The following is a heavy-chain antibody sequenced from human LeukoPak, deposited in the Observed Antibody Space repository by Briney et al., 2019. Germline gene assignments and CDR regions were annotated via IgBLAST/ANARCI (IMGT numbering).Heavy chain of an antibody. CDR2: SIPIFGTA. CDR3: ARDQDYYDSSGYYGGFDY. D-gene: IGHD3-22*01. V-gene: IGHV1-69*05. CDR1: GGTFSSYA. J-gene: IGHJ4*02. Sequence: ASVKVSCKASGGTFSSYAISWVRQAPGQGLEWMGGSIPIFGTANYAQKFQGRVTTTTDESTSTAYMELSSLRSEDTAVYYCARDQDYYDSSGYYGGFDYWGQGTLVTVSS.